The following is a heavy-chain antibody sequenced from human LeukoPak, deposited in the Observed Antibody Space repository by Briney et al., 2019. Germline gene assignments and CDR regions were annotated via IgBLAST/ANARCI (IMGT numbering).Heavy chain of an antibody. Sequence: GGSLRLSCAASGFTFSSYSMNWVRQAPGKGLEWVSSISSSSSYIYYADSVKGRFTISRDNAKNSLYLQMNSLRAEDTAVYYCARAISYGRPYFDYWGQGTLVTVSS. V-gene: IGHV3-21*01. D-gene: IGHD5-18*01. J-gene: IGHJ4*02. CDR3: ARAISYGRPYFDY. CDR1: GFTFSSYS. CDR2: ISSSSSYI.